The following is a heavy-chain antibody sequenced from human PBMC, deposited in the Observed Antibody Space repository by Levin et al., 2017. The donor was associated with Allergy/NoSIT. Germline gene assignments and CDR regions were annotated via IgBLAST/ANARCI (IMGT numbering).Heavy chain of an antibody. D-gene: IGHD6-13*01. CDR3: ARSPIAAAGGGVNWFDP. Sequence: SVKVSCKASGGTFSSYTISWVRQAPGQGLEWMGRIIPILGIANYAQKFQGRVTITADKSTSTAYMELSSLRSEDTAVYYCARSPIAAAGGGVNWFDPWGQGTLVTVSS. V-gene: IGHV1-69*02. J-gene: IGHJ5*02. CDR2: IIPILGIA. CDR1: GGTFSSYT.